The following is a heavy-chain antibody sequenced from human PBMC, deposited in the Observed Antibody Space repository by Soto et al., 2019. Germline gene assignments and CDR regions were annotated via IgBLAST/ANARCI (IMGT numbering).Heavy chain of an antibody. J-gene: IGHJ4*02. Sequence: SETLSLTCTVSGGSISSNLYYWGWVHQPPGKGLEWIGAVYYSGRTWYNPSLNSRVIISVDTLRNQFSLNLRSVTASDTAVYYCARQTGGFGYYFDYWGQGALVTVSS. CDR2: VYYSGRT. CDR3: ARQTGGFGYYFDY. D-gene: IGHD3-16*01. V-gene: IGHV4-39*01. CDR1: GGSISSNLYY.